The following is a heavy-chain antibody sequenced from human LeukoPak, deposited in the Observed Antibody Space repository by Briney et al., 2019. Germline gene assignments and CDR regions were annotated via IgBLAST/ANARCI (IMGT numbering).Heavy chain of an antibody. J-gene: IGHJ3*02. V-gene: IGHV1-46*01. CDR3: ARDPYDYGGDPDAFDI. D-gene: IGHD4-23*01. CDR1: GYTFTNYY. Sequence: GASVKVSCKASGYTFTNYYMHWVRQAPGQGLEWMGIINPSGGGTTYAQKFQGRVSMTRDTSTSTFYMDLSSLRSEDTAVYYCARDPYDYGGDPDAFDIWGQGTMVTVSS. CDR2: INPSGGGT.